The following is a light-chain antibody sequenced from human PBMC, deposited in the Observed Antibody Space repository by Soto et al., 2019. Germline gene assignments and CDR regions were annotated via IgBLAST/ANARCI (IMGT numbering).Light chain of an antibody. V-gene: IGKV3-20*01. CDR3: QQYDSSSEIT. CDR1: QSVSSSY. CDR2: GAS. J-gene: IGKJ5*01. Sequence: EIVLTQSPGTLSLSPGERATLSCRASQSVSSSYLAWYQQKPGQAPRLLIYGASSRATGIPDRFSGSGSGTDSSLTISRLEPEDFAVYYCQQYDSSSEITFGQGTRLEIK.